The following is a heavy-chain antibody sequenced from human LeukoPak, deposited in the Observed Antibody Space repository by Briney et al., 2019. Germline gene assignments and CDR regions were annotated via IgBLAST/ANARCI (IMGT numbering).Heavy chain of an antibody. CDR1: GGSFSDYS. V-gene: IGHV3-21*01. CDR2: ITSAGGYT. J-gene: IGHJ6*03. Sequence: PGGSLRLSCGASGGSFSDYSMNWGRQAPGKGLAWVASITSAGGYTYYADSVKGRFTISRDNAQNSLFLQMNSLRAEDTDVLSPADTAGFVLPNAITGNWYMDVWGRGTSVTVSS. D-gene: IGHD2-2*01. CDR3: ADTAGFVLPNAITGNWYMDV.